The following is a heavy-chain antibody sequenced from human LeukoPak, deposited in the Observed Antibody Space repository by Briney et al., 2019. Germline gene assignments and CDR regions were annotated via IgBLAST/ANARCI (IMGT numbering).Heavy chain of an antibody. CDR2: ISSSSSYI. D-gene: IGHD1-26*01. J-gene: IGHJ4*02. Sequence: GGSLRLSCAASGFTFSSYSMNWVRQAPGKGLEWVSSISSSSSYIYYADAVKGRFTISRDNAKNSLYLQMNSLRAEDTAVYYCASGMRVGPCIWGQGTLVTVSS. CDR1: GFTFSSYS. V-gene: IGHV3-21*01. CDR3: ASGMRVGPCI.